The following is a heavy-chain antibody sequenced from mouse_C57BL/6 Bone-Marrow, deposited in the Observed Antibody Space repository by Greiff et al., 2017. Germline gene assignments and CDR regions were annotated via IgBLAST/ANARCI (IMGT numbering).Heavy chain of an antibody. CDR1: GYTFTSDW. J-gene: IGHJ4*01. CDR3: AVMAVVGYDAMDY. CDR2: IHPNSGST. D-gene: IGHD1-1*02. V-gene: IGHV1-64*01. Sequence: QVQLQQPGAELVKPGASVKLSCKASGYTFTSDWMHWVKQRPGQGLEWIGMIHPNSGSTNYTAKFQSKATLTVDTSSSTAYMKLGSLTSEDFAVYYCAVMAVVGYDAMDYWGQGTLVTVSS.